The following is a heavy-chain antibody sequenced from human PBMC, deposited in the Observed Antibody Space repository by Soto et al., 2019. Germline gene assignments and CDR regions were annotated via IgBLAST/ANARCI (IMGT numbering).Heavy chain of an antibody. CDR2: ISWNSGSI. Sequence: GGSLRLSCAASGFTFDDYAMHWVRQAPGKGLEWVSGISWNSGSIGYADSVKGRFTISRDNAKNSLYLQMNSLRAEDTALYYWEKEIWYIGYDGNKTDIWFDSWGLGNLVIVSS. CDR1: GFTFDDYA. CDR3: EKEIWYIGYDGNKTDIWFDS. D-gene: IGHD3-3*01. V-gene: IGHV3-9*01. J-gene: IGHJ5*01.